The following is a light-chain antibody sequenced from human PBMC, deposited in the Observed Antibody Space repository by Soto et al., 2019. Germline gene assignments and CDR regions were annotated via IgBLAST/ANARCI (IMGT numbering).Light chain of an antibody. CDR3: QQYGSSPWT. V-gene: IGKV3-20*01. Sequence: PGERASLSCGASQSISSSFLAWYQQKPGQAPRLLIYGAFTRAAGVPARFSGSGSGTEFSLTISSLQSEDFAVYYCQQYGSSPWTFGQGTKVDIK. CDR1: QSISSSF. J-gene: IGKJ1*01. CDR2: GAF.